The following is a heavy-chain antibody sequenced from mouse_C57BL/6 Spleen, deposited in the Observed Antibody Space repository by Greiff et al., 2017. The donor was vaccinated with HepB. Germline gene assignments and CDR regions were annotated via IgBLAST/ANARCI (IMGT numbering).Heavy chain of an antibody. CDR3: ASKPGPDLCFDD. V-gene: IGHV1-81*01. CDR2: IYPRSGNT. J-gene: IGHJ2*01. Sequence: QVQLKQSGAELARPGASVKLSCKASGYTFTSYGISWVKQRTGQGLEWIGEIYPRSGNTYYNEKFKGKATLTADNSSSTAYMELRSLTSEDSAVSFCASKPGPDLCFDDWGQGTTLTVSS. CDR1: GYTFTSYG. D-gene: IGHD6-1*01.